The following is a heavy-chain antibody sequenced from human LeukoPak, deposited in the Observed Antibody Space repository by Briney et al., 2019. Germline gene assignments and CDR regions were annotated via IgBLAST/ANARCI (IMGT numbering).Heavy chain of an antibody. Sequence: TGGSLRLSCAASGFTFSDYYMSWIRQAPGKGLEWVSYISSSGSTIYYADSVKGRFTISRDNAKNSLYLQMNSLRAEDTAVYYCAKDRSMVATRSNDAFDIWGQGTMVTVSS. CDR2: ISSSGSTI. J-gene: IGHJ3*02. CDR3: AKDRSMVATRSNDAFDI. V-gene: IGHV3-11*04. CDR1: GFTFSDYY. D-gene: IGHD5-12*01.